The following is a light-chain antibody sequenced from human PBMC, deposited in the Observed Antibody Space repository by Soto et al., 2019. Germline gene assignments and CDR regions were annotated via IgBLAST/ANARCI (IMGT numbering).Light chain of an antibody. CDR3: ATWDDSLKGYV. CDR1: SSNIGSNT. V-gene: IGLV1-44*01. Sequence: QSVLTQPPSASGTPGQRVRISCSGSSSNIGSNTVSWYQQLPGMAPKLLVYDNDERPSGVPARFTGSKSGTSASLAISGLQSEDERVYYCATWDDSLKGYVLGTGTKVTVL. J-gene: IGLJ1*01. CDR2: DND.